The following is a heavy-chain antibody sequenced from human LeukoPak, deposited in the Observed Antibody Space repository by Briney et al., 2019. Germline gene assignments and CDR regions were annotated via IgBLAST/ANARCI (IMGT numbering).Heavy chain of an antibody. V-gene: IGHV1-18*01. CDR1: GGTFSSYA. D-gene: IGHD6-19*01. CDR2: ISAYNGNT. Sequence: GASVKVSCKASGGTFSSYAISWVRQAPGQGLEWMGWISAYNGNTNYAQKLQGRVTMTTDTSTSTAYMELRSLRSDDTAVYYCAREGHTSSRGWFVPWGQGTLVTVSS. J-gene: IGHJ5*02. CDR3: AREGHTSSRGWFVP.